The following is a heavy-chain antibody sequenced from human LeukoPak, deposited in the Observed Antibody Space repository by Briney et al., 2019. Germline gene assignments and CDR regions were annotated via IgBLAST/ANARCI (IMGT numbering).Heavy chain of an antibody. V-gene: IGHV3-64*01. J-gene: IGHJ3*02. CDR1: GFTFSRYA. CDR3: ARDSGDDAFDI. CDR2: ISSNGGST. D-gene: IGHD3-10*01. Sequence: GGSLRLSCAASGFTFSRYAMHWVRQAPGKGLEYVSAISSNGGSTYYANSVKGRFTISRDNSKNTLYLQMGSLRAEDMAVYYCARDSGDDAFDIWGQGTMVTVSS.